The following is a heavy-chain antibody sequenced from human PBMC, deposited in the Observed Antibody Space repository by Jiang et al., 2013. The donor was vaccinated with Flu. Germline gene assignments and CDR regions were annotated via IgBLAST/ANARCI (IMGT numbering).Heavy chain of an antibody. J-gene: IGHJ4*02. CDR1: GFTFSSYE. CDR3: ARAYDTSSLDF. CDR2: ISSNGNTI. D-gene: IGHD3-22*01. V-gene: IGHV3-48*03. Sequence: VQLLESGGGLVQPGGSLRLSCAASGFTFSSYEMNWVRQAPGKGLEWVSYISSNGNTIYYADSVKGRFTISRDNAKNSLYLQMNSLRAEDTAVYYCARAYDTSSLDFWGQGTLVTVSS.